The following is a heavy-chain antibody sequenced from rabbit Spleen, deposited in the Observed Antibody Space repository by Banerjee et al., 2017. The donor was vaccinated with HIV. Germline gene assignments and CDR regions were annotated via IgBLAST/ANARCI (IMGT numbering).Heavy chain of an antibody. CDR1: GFTLSSYY. V-gene: IGHV1S7*01. CDR3: ARDGAGGSYFAL. J-gene: IGHJ4*01. D-gene: IGHD8-1*01. CDR2: IDPVFGIT. Sequence: QLVESGGGLVQTGGSLKLSCKASGFTLSSYYMNWVRQAPGKGLEWIGYIDPVFGITYYANWVNGRFSISRENAQNTVFLQMTSLTAADTATYFCARDGAGGSYFALWVPGTLVTVS.